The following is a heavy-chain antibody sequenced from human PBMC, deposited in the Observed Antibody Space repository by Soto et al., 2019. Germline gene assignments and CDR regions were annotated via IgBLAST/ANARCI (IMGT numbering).Heavy chain of an antibody. Sequence: SETLSLTCAVYGGSFSGYYWSWIRQPPGKGLEWIGEINHSGSTNYNPSLKSRVTISVDTSKNQFSLKLSSVTAADTAVYYCARARYYYGSGSYYNAKYYYYYGMDVWGQGTTVTAP. CDR2: INHSGST. V-gene: IGHV4-34*01. D-gene: IGHD3-10*01. J-gene: IGHJ6*02. CDR1: GGSFSGYY. CDR3: ARARYYYGSGSYYNAKYYYYYGMDV.